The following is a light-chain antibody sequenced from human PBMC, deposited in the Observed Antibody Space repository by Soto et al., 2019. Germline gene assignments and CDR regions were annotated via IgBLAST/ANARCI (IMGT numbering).Light chain of an antibody. CDR1: QSIVYY. V-gene: IGKV3-11*01. J-gene: IGKJ1*01. CDR3: QQRGNWPPTWT. CDR2: DAS. Sequence: EIVLTQSPATLSLSPGERATLSCRASQSIVYYLAWYQEKPGQAPRLLIYDASIRATGIPARFSGSGSGTDFTLTISSLEPEDIAVYYCQQRGNWPPTWTFGQGTKVEIK.